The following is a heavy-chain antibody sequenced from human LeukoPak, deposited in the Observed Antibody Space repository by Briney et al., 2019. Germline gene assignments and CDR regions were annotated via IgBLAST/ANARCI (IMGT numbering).Heavy chain of an antibody. CDR2: TYYRSKWYN. V-gene: IGHV6-1*01. J-gene: IGHJ5*02. CDR1: GDSVSSNSAA. Sequence: SQTLSLTCAISGDSVSSNSAAWNWIRQSPSRGLEWLGRTYYRSKWYNDYAVSVKSRITINPDTSKNQFSLKLSSVTAADTAVYYCARALVYSSGPVGVPRFDPWGQGTLVTVSS. D-gene: IGHD3-22*01. CDR3: ARALVYSSGPVGVPRFDP.